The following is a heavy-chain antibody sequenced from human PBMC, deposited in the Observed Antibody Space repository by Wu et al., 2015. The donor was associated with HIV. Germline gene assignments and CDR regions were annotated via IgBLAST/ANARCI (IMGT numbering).Heavy chain of an antibody. CDR1: GYTFTGYY. CDR3: ASGVHIVVVVAASDLGPYYYGMDV. V-gene: IGHV1-2*02. J-gene: IGHJ6*02. D-gene: IGHD2-15*01. Sequence: QVQLVQSGAEVKKPGASVKVSCKASGYTFTGYYMHWVRQAPGQGLEWMGWINPNSGGTNYAQKFQGRVTMTRDTSISTAYMELSRLRSDDTAVYYCASGVHIVVVVAASDLGPYYYGMDVWGQGTTVTVSS. CDR2: INPNSGGT.